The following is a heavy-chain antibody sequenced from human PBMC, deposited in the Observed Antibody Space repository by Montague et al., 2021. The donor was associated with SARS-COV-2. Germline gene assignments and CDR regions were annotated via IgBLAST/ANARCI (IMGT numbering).Heavy chain of an antibody. CDR1: GGSISTYY. CDR3: ASPGGYCTGGSCYYVY. Sequence: SETLSLTCPVSGGSISTYYWSWIRQPPGKGLEWIGYIYYSGSTNYNPSLKSQVTISIDTSKNQFSLELSSVTAADMAVYYCASPGGYCTGGSCYYVYWGQGTLVTVSS. D-gene: IGHD2-15*01. V-gene: IGHV4-59*01. J-gene: IGHJ4*02. CDR2: IYYSGST.